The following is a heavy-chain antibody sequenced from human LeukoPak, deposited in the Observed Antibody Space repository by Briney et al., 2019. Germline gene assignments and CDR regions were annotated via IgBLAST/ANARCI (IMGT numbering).Heavy chain of an antibody. J-gene: IGHJ4*02. CDR3: ARSGPSILWSKYFDY. CDR2: LYTAGPT. Sequence: GGSLRLSCAASGFTVSTFYMSWVRQAPGKGLEWVSVLYTAGPTYYADSVQGRFTISRDNSKNTLFLQMDNLRADDTATYYCARSGPSILWSKYFDYWGQGALVTVSS. D-gene: IGHD5-12*01. V-gene: IGHV3-66*01. CDR1: GFTVSTFY.